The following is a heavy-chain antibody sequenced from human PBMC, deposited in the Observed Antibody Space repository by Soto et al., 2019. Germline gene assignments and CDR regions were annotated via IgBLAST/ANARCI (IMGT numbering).Heavy chain of an antibody. CDR2: ISSSSSTI. CDR3: AREPYHYSGYDLTPTYFDY. V-gene: IGHV3-48*01. Sequence: GGSLRLSCAASGFTFSSYSMNWVRQAPGKGLEWVSYISSSSSTIYYADSVKGRFTISRDNAKNSLYLQMNSLRAEDTAVYYCAREPYHYSGYDLTPTYFDYWGQGTLVTVSS. D-gene: IGHD5-12*01. J-gene: IGHJ4*02. CDR1: GFTFSSYS.